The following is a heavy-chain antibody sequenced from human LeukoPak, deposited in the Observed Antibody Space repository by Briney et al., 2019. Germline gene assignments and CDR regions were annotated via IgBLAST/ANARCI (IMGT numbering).Heavy chain of an antibody. CDR2: ITSSSGYT. Sequence: PGGSLRLSCAASGFTFSDHYMAWIRQAPGKGLEWVSYITSSSGYTNYAGSVKGRFTISRDNAKNSLYLQMNSLRAEDTAVYYCARARYDILTGYFDYWGQGTLVTVSS. D-gene: IGHD3-9*01. J-gene: IGHJ4*02. CDR1: GFTFSDHY. CDR3: ARARYDILTGYFDY. V-gene: IGHV3-11*05.